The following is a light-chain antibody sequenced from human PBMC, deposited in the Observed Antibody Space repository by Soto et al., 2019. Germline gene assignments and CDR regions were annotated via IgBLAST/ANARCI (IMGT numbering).Light chain of an antibody. CDR3: MQDTQPYI. CDR1: QSLVHSDGNSY. J-gene: IGKJ2*01. V-gene: IGKV2-24*01. Sequence: DFVMTQTPLSSPVTLGQPASISCSSSQSLVHSDGNSYLSWLHQRPGQPPRLLIDMMSNRFSGVRDRFSGSGAGTYLTLKISRVEPEDVGVYYWMQDTQPYIVGQGTKLEIK. CDR2: MMS.